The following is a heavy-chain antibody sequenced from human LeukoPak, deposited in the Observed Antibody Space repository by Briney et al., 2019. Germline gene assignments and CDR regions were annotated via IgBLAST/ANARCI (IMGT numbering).Heavy chain of an antibody. CDR1: GGSFSGYY. J-gene: IGHJ4*02. Sequence: SETLSLTCAVYGGSFSGYYWSWIRQPPGKGLEWIGEINNSGSTNYNPSLKSRVTISVDTSKNQFSLKLSSVTAADTAVYYCARGLRSIAAYPYWGQGTLVTVSS. D-gene: IGHD6-6*01. CDR3: ARGLRSIAAYPY. CDR2: INNSGST. V-gene: IGHV4-34*01.